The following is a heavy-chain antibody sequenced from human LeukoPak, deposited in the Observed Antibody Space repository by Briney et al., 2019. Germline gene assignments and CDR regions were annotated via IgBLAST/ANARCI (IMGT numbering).Heavy chain of an antibody. V-gene: IGHV1-69*05. D-gene: IGHD3-10*01. Sequence: SVKVSCKASGGTFSSYAISWVRQAPGQGLEWMGGIIPIFGTVNYAQRFQGRVTITTDESTSTAYMELSSLRSEDTAVYYCASNPYYYSSGSYYSPKGVYNWFDPWGQGTLVTVSS. CDR3: ASNPYYYSSGSYYSPKGVYNWFDP. J-gene: IGHJ5*02. CDR2: IIPIFGTV. CDR1: GGTFSSYA.